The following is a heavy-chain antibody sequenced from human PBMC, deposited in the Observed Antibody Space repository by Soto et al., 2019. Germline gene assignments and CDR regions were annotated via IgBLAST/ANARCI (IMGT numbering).Heavy chain of an antibody. Sequence: DVQLLESGGGLVQPGGSLILSCAASGFTFSDYAMTWVRQAPGKGPEWVSSIGGVGTDRYYADSVKGRFTISRDNSKNTLFLQMSSLRRDQTAVYYCAKDAVAYNVKLDWIDPWGQGTLVTVSS. D-gene: IGHD6-19*01. CDR1: GFTFSDYA. CDR3: AKDAVAYNVKLDWIDP. J-gene: IGHJ5*02. V-gene: IGHV3-23*01. CDR2: IGGVGTDR.